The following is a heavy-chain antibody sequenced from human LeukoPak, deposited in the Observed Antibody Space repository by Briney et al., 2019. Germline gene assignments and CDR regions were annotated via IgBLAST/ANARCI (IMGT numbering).Heavy chain of an antibody. J-gene: IGHJ4*02. V-gene: IGHV4-34*01. CDR1: GGSFSGYY. D-gene: IGHD6-19*01. CDR2: INHSGST. Sequence: SETLSLTCAVYGGSFSGYYWSWIRQPPGKGLEWIGEINHSGSTNYNPSLKSRVTISVDTSKNQFSLQLNSVTPEDTAVYYCARADHPYSGWPFDYWGQGTLVTVSS. CDR3: ARADHPYSGWPFDY.